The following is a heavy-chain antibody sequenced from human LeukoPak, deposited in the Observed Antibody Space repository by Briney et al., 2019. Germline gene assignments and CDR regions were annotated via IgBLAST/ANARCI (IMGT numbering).Heavy chain of an antibody. CDR3: AKAGSGSNGDYMDV. Sequence: PAGSLSLYCSASGFTFSTYGMRWLGQGQGKGLKGVSGLSGSGSSTYYADSVKGRFTISRDNSKNTLYLQMNSLRAEATAAYYCAKAGSGSNGDYMDVWGKGTTVTISS. D-gene: IGHD3-10*01. J-gene: IGHJ6*03. V-gene: IGHV3-23*01. CDR2: LSGSGSST. CDR1: GFTFSTYG.